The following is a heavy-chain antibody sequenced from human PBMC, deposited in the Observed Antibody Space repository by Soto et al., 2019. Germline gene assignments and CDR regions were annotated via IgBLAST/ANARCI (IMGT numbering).Heavy chain of an antibody. Sequence: QPXGCLRLSCAATGFTFSNYCMYWVRQAPGKGFVWVSHINDDGSSTNYADSVRGRFTVSRDNAKNTLYLQMNSLRAEDTAVYYCARDKSGPADYWGHGTLVTVSS. CDR1: GFTFSNYC. V-gene: IGHV3-74*01. CDR3: ARDKSGPADY. J-gene: IGHJ4*01. CDR2: INDDGSST. D-gene: IGHD5-12*01.